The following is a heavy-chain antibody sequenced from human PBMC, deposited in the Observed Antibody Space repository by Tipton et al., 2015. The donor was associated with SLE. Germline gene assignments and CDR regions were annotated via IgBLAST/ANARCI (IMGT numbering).Heavy chain of an antibody. CDR2: IYYSGST. Sequence: TLSLTCTVAGGSISSSSYYWGWIRQPPGKGLEWIGSIYYSGSTYYNPSLKSRVTISVDTSKNQFSLKLSSVTAADTAVYYCARGATHYFDYWGQGNLVTVSS. D-gene: IGHD1-26*01. CDR1: GGSISSSSYY. J-gene: IGHJ4*02. V-gene: IGHV4-39*07. CDR3: ARGATHYFDY.